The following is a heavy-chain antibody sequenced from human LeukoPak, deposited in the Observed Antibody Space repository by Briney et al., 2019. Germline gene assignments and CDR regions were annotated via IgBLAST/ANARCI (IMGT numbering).Heavy chain of an antibody. J-gene: IGHJ4*02. CDR3: ARLLPNYYDSSGYDY. CDR2: IYYSGST. V-gene: IGHV4-59*08. CDR1: GGSISSYY. Sequence: PSETLSLTCTVSGGSISSYYWSWIRQPPGKGLEWIGYIYYSGSTNYNPSLKSRVTISVDTSKNQFSLKLSSVTAADTAVYYCARLLPNYYDSSGYDYWGQGTLVTISS. D-gene: IGHD3-22*01.